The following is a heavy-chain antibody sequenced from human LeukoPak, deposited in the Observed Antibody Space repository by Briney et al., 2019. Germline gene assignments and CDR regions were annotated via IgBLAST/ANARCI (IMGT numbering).Heavy chain of an antibody. CDR1: GFTLSDHN. CDR2: SRSKGNSYST. CDR3: TRGYCSGGSCYAAH. J-gene: IGHJ4*02. D-gene: IGHD2-15*01. V-gene: IGHV3-72*01. Sequence: GGSLRLSCAAFGFTLSDHNMDWVRQAPGKGLEWVGRSRSKGNSYSTEYAASVKGRFTISRDDSKNSLYLQMNSLKTEDTAVYYCTRGYCSGGSCYAAHWGQGTLVTVSS.